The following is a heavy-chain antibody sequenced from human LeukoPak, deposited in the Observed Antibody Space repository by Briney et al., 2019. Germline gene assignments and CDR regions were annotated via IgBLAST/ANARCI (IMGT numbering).Heavy chain of an antibody. D-gene: IGHD3-22*01. CDR3: ARDPPYYYDSSGYYPPSFDY. Sequence: ASVTVSFTASGYTFTGYYMHWVRQAPGQGLEWMGWINPNSGGTNYAQKFQSRVTMTRDTSISTAYMELSRLRSDNTAVYYCARDPPYYYDSSGYYPPSFDYWGQGTLVTVSS. V-gene: IGHV1-2*02. J-gene: IGHJ4*02. CDR1: GYTFTGYY. CDR2: INPNSGGT.